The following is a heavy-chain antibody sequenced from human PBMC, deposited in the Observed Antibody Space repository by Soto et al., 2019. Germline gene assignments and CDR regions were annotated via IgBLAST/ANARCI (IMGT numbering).Heavy chain of an antibody. CDR2: IKSQADEGTT. CDR3: TTDSHICGKLVRFDY. D-gene: IGHD1-1*01. Sequence: EVQLVESGGGLVKPGGSLRLSCAASGFIIRDAWLNWVCQAPGKGLEWVGRIKSQADEGTTDFRASVKGRFSISRDDSKNMVSLQIYSLIADDTAMYYCTTDSHICGKLVRFDYWGHGTRVTVS. CDR1: GFIIRDAW. J-gene: IGHJ4*01. V-gene: IGHV3-15*07.